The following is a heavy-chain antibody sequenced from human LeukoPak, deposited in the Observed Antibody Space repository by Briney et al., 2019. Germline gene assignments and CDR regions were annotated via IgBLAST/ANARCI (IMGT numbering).Heavy chain of an antibody. J-gene: IGHJ4*02. V-gene: IGHV4-59*08. CDR2: IYYSGST. CDR3: ARHSGSYYPDY. Sequence: SEALSLTCTVSGGSISSYYWSWIRQPPGKGLEWIGYIYYSGSTNYNPSLKSRVTISVDTSKNQFSLKLSFVTAADTAVYYCARHSGSYYPDYWGQGTLVTVSS. CDR1: GGSISSYY. D-gene: IGHD1-26*01.